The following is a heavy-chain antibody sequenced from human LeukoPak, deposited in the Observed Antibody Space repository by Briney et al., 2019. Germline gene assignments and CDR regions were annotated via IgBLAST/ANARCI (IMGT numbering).Heavy chain of an antibody. CDR3: ARAQYYYDSSGYYPYYFDY. CDR1: GGSISSGGYY. V-gene: IGHV4-31*03. J-gene: IGHJ4*02. Sequence: SETLSLTCTVSGGSISSGGYYWSWIRQHPGKGREWIGYTYYSGSTYYNPSLKSRVTISVDTSKNQFSLKLSSVTAADTAVYYCARAQYYYDSSGYYPYYFDYWGQGTLVTVSS. D-gene: IGHD3-22*01. CDR2: TYYSGST.